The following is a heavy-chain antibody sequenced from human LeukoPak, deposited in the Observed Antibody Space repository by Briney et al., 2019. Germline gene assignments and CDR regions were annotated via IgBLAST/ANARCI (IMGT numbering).Heavy chain of an antibody. CDR3: ARDPSGSDFDY. V-gene: IGHV3-7*01. J-gene: IGHJ4*02. Sequence: GGSLRLSCAASGFTFSNYWMAWVRQAPGKGLEWVANIKQDESEKFYVDSVKGRFTISRDNAKNSLYLQMNSLRAEDTAVYYCARDPSGSDFDYWGQGTLVTVSS. D-gene: IGHD5-12*01. CDR1: GFTFSNYW. CDR2: IKQDESEK.